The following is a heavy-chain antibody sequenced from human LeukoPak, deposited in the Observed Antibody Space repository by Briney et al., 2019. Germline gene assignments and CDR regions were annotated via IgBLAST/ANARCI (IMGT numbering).Heavy chain of an antibody. J-gene: IGHJ4*02. V-gene: IGHV3-23*01. CDR1: GFTFSSYV. CDR3: AKAERYCGGDCYPYYFDY. Sequence: GGSLRLSCAASGFTFSSYVMSWVRQAPGKGLEWVSAISGSGGSTYYADSVKGRFTISRDNSKNTLYLQMNSLRAEDTAVCYCAKAERYCGGDCYPYYFDYWGQGTLVTVSS. CDR2: ISGSGGST. D-gene: IGHD2-21*02.